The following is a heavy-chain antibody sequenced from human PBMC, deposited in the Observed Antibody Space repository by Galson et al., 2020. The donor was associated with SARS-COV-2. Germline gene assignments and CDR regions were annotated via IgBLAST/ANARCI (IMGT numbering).Heavy chain of an antibody. D-gene: IGHD6-13*01. CDR2: ISNTGGGI. CDR1: GFIFSSYE. CDR3: ARSIRGSTWTFDY. V-gene: IGHV3-48*03. J-gene: IGHJ4*02. Sequence: GSLRLSCAASGFIFSSYEMNWVRQAPGKGLEWVSYISNTGGGIYYADSVKGRFTISRDNAKNSLYLQMNSLRAEDTAVYYCARSIRGSTWTFDYWGQGTLVTVSS.